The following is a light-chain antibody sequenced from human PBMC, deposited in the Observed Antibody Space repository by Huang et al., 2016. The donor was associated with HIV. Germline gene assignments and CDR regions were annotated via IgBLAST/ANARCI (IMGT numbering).Light chain of an antibody. J-gene: IGKJ1*01. CDR3: QQYNKWPVT. Sequence: EIVMTQSPATLSVSPGERPTLSCRASQGVSSDLAWYQQKPGQAPRLLIYGASARATGSPARFSGSGSGTDFTLTISSLQSEDFAVYYCQQYNKWPVTFGQGTKVEIK. CDR1: QGVSSD. CDR2: GAS. V-gene: IGKV3-15*01.